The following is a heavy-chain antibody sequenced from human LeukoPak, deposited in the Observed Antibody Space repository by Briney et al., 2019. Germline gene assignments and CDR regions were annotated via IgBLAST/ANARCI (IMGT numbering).Heavy chain of an antibody. CDR3: ARGEGWYRSSTSCYGTYYYYGMDV. CDR1: GYTFTSYG. J-gene: IGHJ6*02. CDR2: ISAYNGNT. Sequence: ASVKVSCKASGYTFTSYGISWVRQAPGQGLEWMGWISAYNGNTNYAQKLQGRVTMTTDTSTSTAYMELRSLRSDDTAVYYCARGEGWYRSSTSCYGTYYYYGMDVWGQGTTVTVSS. V-gene: IGHV1-18*01. D-gene: IGHD2-2*01.